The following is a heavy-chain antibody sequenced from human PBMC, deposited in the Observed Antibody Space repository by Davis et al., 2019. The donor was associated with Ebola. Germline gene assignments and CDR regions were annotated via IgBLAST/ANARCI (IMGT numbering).Heavy chain of an antibody. V-gene: IGHV3-53*05. CDR1: GFTVSSNY. Sequence: GESLKISCAASGFTVSSNYMSWVRQAPGKGLEWVSVIYSGGSTYYADSVKGRFTISRDNSKNTLYLQMNSLRAEDTAVYYCARGSGLWAPYSRRPFDYWGQGTLVTVSS. D-gene: IGHD6-13*01. J-gene: IGHJ4*02. CDR2: IYSGGST. CDR3: ARGSGLWAPYSRRPFDY.